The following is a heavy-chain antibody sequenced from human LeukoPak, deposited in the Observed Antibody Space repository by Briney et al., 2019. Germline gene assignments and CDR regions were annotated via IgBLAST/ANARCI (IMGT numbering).Heavy chain of an antibody. J-gene: IGHJ6*03. Sequence: ASVKVSCKASGYTFTSYYMHWVRQAPGQGLEWMGIINPSGGSTSYAQKFQGRVTMTRDMSTSTVYMELSSLRSEDTAVYYCARKGGGGQQLVRDYYYYYMDVWGKGTTVTVSS. CDR2: INPSGGST. V-gene: IGHV1-46*01. CDR3: ARKGGGGQQLVRDYYYYYMDV. D-gene: IGHD6-13*01. CDR1: GYTFTSYY.